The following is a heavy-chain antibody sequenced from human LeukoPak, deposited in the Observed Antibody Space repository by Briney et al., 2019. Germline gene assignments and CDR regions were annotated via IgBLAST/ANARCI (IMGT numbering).Heavy chain of an antibody. V-gene: IGHV4-39*01. J-gene: IGHJ4*02. D-gene: IGHD3-3*01. CDR3: ARLGFFGQRGYNY. CDR1: GGSISNYY. CDR2: IYYSGST. Sequence: PSETLSLTCTVSGGSISNYYWSWIRQPPGKGLEWIGSIYYSGSTYYNPSLKSRVTISVDTSKNQFSLKLSSVTAADTAVYYCARLGFFGQRGYNYWGQGTLVTVSS.